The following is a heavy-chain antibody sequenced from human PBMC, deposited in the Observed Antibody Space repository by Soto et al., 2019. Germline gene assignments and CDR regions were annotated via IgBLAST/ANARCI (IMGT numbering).Heavy chain of an antibody. CDR3: ATGRWERHDAFDI. Sequence: QVQLQESGPGLVKPSQTLSLTCTVSGGSISTGGYSWSWIRQHPGRGLEWIGYIYHSGMTYSNPSIQRRVAIAIDTSKNQFSLKLSSVTAADTAVYYWATGRWERHDAFDIWGQGTMVSVSS. CDR2: IYHSGMT. D-gene: IGHD1-1*01. CDR1: GGSISTGGYS. J-gene: IGHJ3*02. V-gene: IGHV4-31*03.